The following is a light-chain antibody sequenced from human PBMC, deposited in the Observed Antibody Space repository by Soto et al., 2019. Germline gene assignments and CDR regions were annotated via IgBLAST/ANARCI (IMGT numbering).Light chain of an antibody. CDR2: DAS. CDR1: QDIGRY. CDR3: QWRSNWYT. J-gene: IGKJ2*01. V-gene: IGKV3-11*01. Sequence: EVVLTQSPASLSLSPGESVTLSCRASQDIGRYLAWYQQKPGQAPRLLIYDASKRVTGIPARFSGSGSGTDFSLTISGLEAEDFAVYYCQWRSNWYTFGQGTNLEIK.